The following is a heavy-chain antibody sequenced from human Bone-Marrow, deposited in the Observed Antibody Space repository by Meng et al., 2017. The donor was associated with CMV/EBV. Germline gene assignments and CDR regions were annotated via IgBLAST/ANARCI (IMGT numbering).Heavy chain of an antibody. CDR1: GYTFTSYG. CDR3: ARAYSSSWNYFDY. Sequence: ASVKVSCKASGYTFTSYGISWVRQAPGQGLEWMGWISAYNGNTNYAQKLQGRVTITTDESTSTAYMELSSLRSEDTAVYYCARAYSSSWNYFDYWGQGTLVTVSS. D-gene: IGHD6-13*01. J-gene: IGHJ4*02. CDR2: ISAYNGNT. V-gene: IGHV1-18*01.